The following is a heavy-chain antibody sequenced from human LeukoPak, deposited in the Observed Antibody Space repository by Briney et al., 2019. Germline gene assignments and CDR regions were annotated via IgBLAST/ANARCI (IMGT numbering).Heavy chain of an antibody. CDR3: ARGRYGSGRDWYYFDY. D-gene: IGHD3-10*01. Sequence: SETLSLTCAVYGGSFSGYYWSWIRQPPGKGLEWIGEINHSGSTNYNPSLKSRVTISVDTSKNQFSLKLSSVTAADTAVYYCARGRYGSGRDWYYFDYWGQGTLVTVSS. J-gene: IGHJ4*02. CDR1: GGSFSGYY. V-gene: IGHV4-34*01. CDR2: INHSGST.